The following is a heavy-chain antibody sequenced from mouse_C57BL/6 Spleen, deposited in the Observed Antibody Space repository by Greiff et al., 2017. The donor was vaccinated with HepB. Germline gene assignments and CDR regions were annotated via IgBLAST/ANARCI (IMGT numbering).Heavy chain of an antibody. J-gene: IGHJ1*03. CDR2: IYPGDGDT. D-gene: IGHD1-1*01. CDR1: GYAFSSSW. V-gene: IGHV1-82*01. CDR3: GGSRGSYWYFEV. Sequence: QVQLKESGPELVKPGASVKISCKASGYAFSSSWMNWVKQRPGKGLEWIGRIYPGDGDTNYNGKFKGKATLTADKSSSTAYMQLSSLTSEDSAVYFCGGSRGSYWYFEVWGTGTTVTVSS.